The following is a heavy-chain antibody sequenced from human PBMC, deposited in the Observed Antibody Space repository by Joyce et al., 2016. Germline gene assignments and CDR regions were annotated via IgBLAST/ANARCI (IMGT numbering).Heavy chain of an antibody. CDR1: GYTFAGFY. Sequence: QVQLLQSGTELKKPGASVKVSCKGSGYTFAGFYLHWVRQAPGQGLEWMGWMNPNNGDTDYAQKLQGRVSMTRDTSIRTAYMELNRLRSDDTAVYYCARRTWHNAFDVWGKGTIVTVSP. D-gene: IGHD1/OR15-1a*01. V-gene: IGHV1-2*02. J-gene: IGHJ3*01. CDR3: ARRTWHNAFDV. CDR2: MNPNNGDT.